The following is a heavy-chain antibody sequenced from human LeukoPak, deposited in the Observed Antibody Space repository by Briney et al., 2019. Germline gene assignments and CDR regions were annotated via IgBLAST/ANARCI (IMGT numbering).Heavy chain of an antibody. CDR2: ISDSSSYI. CDR1: GFTFRSYR. J-gene: IGHJ6*02. D-gene: IGHD1-26*01. V-gene: IGHV3-21*01. CDR3: TKGENGMDV. Sequence: GGSLRLSCAPSGFTFRSYRMNWVRQAPGKGLEWVSSISDSSSYIYHADSVKGRFTISRDNAKNSVYLQINSLRAEDTATYYCTKGENGMDVWGQGTTVTVSS.